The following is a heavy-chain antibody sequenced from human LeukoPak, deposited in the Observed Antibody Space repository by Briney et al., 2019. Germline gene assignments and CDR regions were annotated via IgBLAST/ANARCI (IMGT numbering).Heavy chain of an antibody. CDR3: AKDRGYNSGRGPIDY. Sequence: GGPLSLSCQPSDFTFITFARHWFRKPPAKGLGGWPFISYDGTNKYYADSVKGRFTISRDNSKNTLYLQMNSLRAEDTAVYYCAKDRGYNSGRGPIDYWGQGTLVTVSS. V-gene: IGHV3-30*18. CDR1: DFTFITFA. J-gene: IGHJ4*02. D-gene: IGHD6-19*01. CDR2: ISYDGTNK.